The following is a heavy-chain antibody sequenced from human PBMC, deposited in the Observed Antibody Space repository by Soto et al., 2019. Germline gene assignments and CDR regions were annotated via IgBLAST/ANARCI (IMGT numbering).Heavy chain of an antibody. CDR2: ISSSGSNK. D-gene: IGHD6-6*01. Sequence: PGGSLRLSCAASGFTFSDYYMSWIRQAPGKGLEWVSYISSSGSNKYYADSVKGRFTISRDNAKNSLYLQMNSLRAEDTAVYYCARDLAITARQDYYYYGMDVWGQGPTVTVS. CDR1: GFTFSDYY. V-gene: IGHV3-11*04. CDR3: ARDLAITARQDYYYYGMDV. J-gene: IGHJ6*02.